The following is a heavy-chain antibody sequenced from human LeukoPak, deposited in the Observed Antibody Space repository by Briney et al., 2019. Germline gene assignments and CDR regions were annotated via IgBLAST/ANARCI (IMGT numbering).Heavy chain of an antibody. J-gene: IGHJ4*02. CDR3: AKADWELPYFDY. D-gene: IGHD1-26*01. CDR1: GFTFSSYA. V-gene: IGHV3-23*01. Sequence: PGGSLRLSCAASGFTFSSYAMNWVRQAPGKGLEWVSHISGSGGSTYYADSVKGRFTISRDNSNNTLYLQMESLRAEDTAVYYCAKADWELPYFDYWGQGTLVTVSS. CDR2: ISGSGGST.